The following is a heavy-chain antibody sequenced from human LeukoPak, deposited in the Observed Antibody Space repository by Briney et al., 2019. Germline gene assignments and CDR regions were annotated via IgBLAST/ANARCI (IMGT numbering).Heavy chain of an antibody. V-gene: IGHV1-46*01. D-gene: IGHD3-22*01. J-gene: IGHJ3*02. CDR1: GYTFTSYY. CDR2: INPSGGST. CDR3: ARERTYYYDSSGYQDAFDI. Sequence: ASVKVSCKASGYTFTSYYMHWVRQAPGQGLEWMGIINPSGGSTSYAQKFQGRVTMTRDMSTSTVYMELSSLRSEDTAVYYCARERTYYYDSSGYQDAFDIWGQGTMVTVPS.